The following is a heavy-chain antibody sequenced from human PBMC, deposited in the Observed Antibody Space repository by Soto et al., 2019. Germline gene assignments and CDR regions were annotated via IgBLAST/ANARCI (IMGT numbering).Heavy chain of an antibody. CDR1: GGSISSYY. V-gene: IGHV4-59*08. CDR2: IYYSGST. D-gene: IGHD5-12*01. Sequence: PSETMSLTCTVSGGSISSYYWSWIRQPPGKGLEWIGYIYYSGSTNYNPSLESRVTISVDTSKTQFSLKVSSVTAADTAVYYCASGRWLQLPTLWGRGTMVTVSS. J-gene: IGHJ3*01. CDR3: ASGRWLQLPTL.